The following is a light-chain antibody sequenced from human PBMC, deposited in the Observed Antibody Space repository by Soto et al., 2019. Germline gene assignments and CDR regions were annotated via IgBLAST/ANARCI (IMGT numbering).Light chain of an antibody. CDR3: QQRSNWPFLT. CDR1: QSVSSN. J-gene: IGKJ4*01. Sequence: EIVMTQSPATLSVSPGERVTLSCRVSQSVSSNLAWYRQKPGQAPRLLIYGASTRATGIPARFSGSGSGTEFTLTISSLEPEDFAVYYCQQRSNWPFLTFGGGTKVEIK. V-gene: IGKV3-15*01. CDR2: GAS.